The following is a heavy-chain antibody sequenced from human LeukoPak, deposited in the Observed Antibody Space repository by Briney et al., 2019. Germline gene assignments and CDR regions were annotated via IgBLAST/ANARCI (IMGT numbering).Heavy chain of an antibody. CDR2: IYYSGST. V-gene: IGHV4-59*01. CDR3: ARGGYYDSSGYYYDY. Sequence: NPSETLSLTCTVSGGSISSYYWSWIRQPPGKGLEWIGYIYYSGSTNYNPSLKSRVTISVDTSKNQFSLKLSSVTAADTAVYYCARGGYYDSSGYYYDYWGQGTLVTVSS. J-gene: IGHJ4*02. CDR1: GGSISSYY. D-gene: IGHD3-22*01.